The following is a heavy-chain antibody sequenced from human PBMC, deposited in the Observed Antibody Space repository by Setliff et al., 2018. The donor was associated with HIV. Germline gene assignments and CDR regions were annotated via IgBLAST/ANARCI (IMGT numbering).Heavy chain of an antibody. CDR2: INYRGNT. J-gene: IGHJ6*03. CDR3: ASLDGSESPYIYYYYMDV. CDR1: GGSISTSRYY. V-gene: IGHV4-39*01. Sequence: PSETLSLTCTVSGGSISTSRYYWGWIRQPPGKGLEWIGSINYRGNTYYNPSLKSRAAISVDTSKNQISLKLSPVTAADTAVCYCASLDGSESPYIYYYYMDVWGEGTAVTVSS. D-gene: IGHD3-10*01.